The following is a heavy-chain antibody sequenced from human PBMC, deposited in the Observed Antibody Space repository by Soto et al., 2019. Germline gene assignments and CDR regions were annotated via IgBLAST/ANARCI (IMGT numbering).Heavy chain of an antibody. Sequence: SETLSLTCTVSGGSIRSYYWSWIRQPPGKGLEWIGYIYYSGSTNYNPSLKSRVTISVDTSKNQFSLKLSSVTAADTAVYYCAGMVTPEAWFDPWGQGTRVT. CDR1: GGSIRSYY. D-gene: IGHD3-10*01. J-gene: IGHJ5*02. CDR2: IYYSGST. CDR3: AGMVTPEAWFDP. V-gene: IGHV4-59*01.